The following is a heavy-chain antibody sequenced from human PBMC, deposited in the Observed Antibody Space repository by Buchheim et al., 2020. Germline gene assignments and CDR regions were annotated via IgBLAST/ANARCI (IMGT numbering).Heavy chain of an antibody. Sequence: EVQLVESGGGLVQPGGSLRLSCAASGFTFSSYWMSWVRQAPGKGLEWVANINEDGSEKYYVDSVKGRITISRDNTKNSLYLQMNSLRAEDTAVYYCARGDKVGSVDPWGQGTL. CDR1: GFTFSSYW. CDR3: ARGDKVGSVDP. CDR2: INEDGSEK. V-gene: IGHV3-7*01. D-gene: IGHD3-10*01. J-gene: IGHJ5*02.